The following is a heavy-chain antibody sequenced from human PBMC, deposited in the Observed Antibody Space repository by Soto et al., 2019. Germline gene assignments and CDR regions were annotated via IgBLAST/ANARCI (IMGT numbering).Heavy chain of an antibody. D-gene: IGHD6-13*01. V-gene: IGHV3-30*18. J-gene: IGHJ4*02. CDR3: AKDISPGIAAAGVRFES. CDR2: ISYDGSNK. CDR1: GFSFSHYG. Sequence: PGGSLRLSCAASGFSFSHYGMHWVRQAPGKGLEWVTFISYDGSNKYYADSVKGRFTISRDKSKNTLYLQMNSLRAEDTAMYYCAKDISPGIAAAGVRFESWGQGTLVTVSS.